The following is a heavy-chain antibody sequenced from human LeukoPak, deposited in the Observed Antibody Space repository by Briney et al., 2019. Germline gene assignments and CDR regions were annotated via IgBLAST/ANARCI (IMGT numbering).Heavy chain of an antibody. CDR2: IYTTGST. Sequence: NPSETLSLTCTVSGGSISSGSYYWSWIRQPAGRGLEWIGRIYTTGSTNYNPSLKSRVTISVDTSKNLFSLKLSSVTAADTAVYHCARDPRGVFRGGMSFDYWGQGTLVTVSS. CDR1: GGSISSGSYY. D-gene: IGHD3-16*01. CDR3: ARDPRGVFRGGMSFDY. J-gene: IGHJ4*02. V-gene: IGHV4-61*02.